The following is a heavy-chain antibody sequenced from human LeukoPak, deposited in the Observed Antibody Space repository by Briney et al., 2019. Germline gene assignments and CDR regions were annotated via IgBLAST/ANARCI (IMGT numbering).Heavy chain of an antibody. CDR3: AVSRLRYFDWLMDAFDI. Sequence: ASVKVSCKASGYTFTSYGISWVRQAPGQGLEWMGWISAYNGNTNYAQKLQGRVTMTTDTSTSTAYMELRSLSSDDTAVYYCAVSRLRYFDWLMDAFDIWGQGTMVTVSS. V-gene: IGHV1-18*01. CDR1: GYTFTSYG. J-gene: IGHJ3*02. CDR2: ISAYNGNT. D-gene: IGHD3-9*01.